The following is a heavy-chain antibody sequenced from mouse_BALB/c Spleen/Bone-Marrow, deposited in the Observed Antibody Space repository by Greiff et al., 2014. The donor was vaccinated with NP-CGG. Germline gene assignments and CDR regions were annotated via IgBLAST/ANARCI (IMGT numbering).Heavy chain of an antibody. Sequence: VQVVESGPGLVVPSQSLSITCTVSGFSLTDYGVSWIRQPPGKGLEWLGVIWGGGITYYNSPLKSGLSISKDNSKTQVFLKMYSLQTEDAAMYYCAKLDWDEGDYWGQGTTLTVSS. CDR1: GFSLTDYG. D-gene: IGHD4-1*01. V-gene: IGHV2-6-5*01. J-gene: IGHJ2*01. CDR2: IWGGGIT. CDR3: AKLDWDEGDY.